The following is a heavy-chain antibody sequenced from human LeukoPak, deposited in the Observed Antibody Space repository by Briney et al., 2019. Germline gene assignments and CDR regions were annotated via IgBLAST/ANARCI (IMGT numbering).Heavy chain of an antibody. D-gene: IGHD6-13*01. V-gene: IGHV1-2*02. J-gene: IGHJ3*02. CDR2: INPNSGGT. Sequence: GASVKVPCKASGYTFTGYYMHWVRQAPGQGLEWMGWINPNSGGTNYAQKFQGRVTMTRDTSISTAYMELSRLRSDDTAVYYCARVAAAAGRRWRGAFDIWGQGTMVTVSS. CDR1: GYTFTGYY. CDR3: ARVAAAAGRRWRGAFDI.